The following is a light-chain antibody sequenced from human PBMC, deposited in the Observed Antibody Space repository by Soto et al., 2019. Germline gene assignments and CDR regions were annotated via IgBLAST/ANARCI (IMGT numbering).Light chain of an antibody. V-gene: IGKV1-39*01. J-gene: IGKJ1*01. CDR3: QQTYSTPPIT. CDR2: AAS. CDR1: QSISSY. Sequence: DIPMTQSPSSLSASVGDRVTINCRASQSISSYLNWYQQKPGKGPKVLIYAASSLQSGVPSRFSGSGSGTAFTLTISSLQPEDFATYYCQQTYSTPPITFGQGTKVDIK.